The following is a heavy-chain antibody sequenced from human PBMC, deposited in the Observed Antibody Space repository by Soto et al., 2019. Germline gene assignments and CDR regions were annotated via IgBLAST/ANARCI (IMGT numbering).Heavy chain of an antibody. J-gene: IGHJ3*02. CDR2: ISGSGGST. V-gene: IGHV3-23*01. CDR3: AKDMWFGEPRGPDAFDI. CDR1: GFTFSSYA. D-gene: IGHD3-10*01. Sequence: PVGSLRLSCAASGFTFSSYAMSWVRQAPGKGLEWVSAISGSGGSTYYADSVKGRFTISRDNSKNTLYLQMNSLRAEDTAVYYCAKDMWFGEPRGPDAFDIWGQGTMVTVS.